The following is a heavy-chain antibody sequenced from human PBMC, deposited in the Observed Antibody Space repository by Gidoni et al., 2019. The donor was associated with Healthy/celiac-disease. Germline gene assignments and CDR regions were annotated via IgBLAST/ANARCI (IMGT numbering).Heavy chain of an antibody. J-gene: IGHJ6*02. CDR3: AREGYDFWSGYLPRGPYYYGMDV. Sequence: QVQLVQSGAEVKNPGASVTVSCKASGYTFTSYDMHWVRKGPVQRLEWMGWINAGNGNTKYSQKFQGIVTITRDTSASTAYIELSSLRSEDTAVYYCAREGYDFWSGYLPRGPYYYGMDVWGQGTTVTVSS. V-gene: IGHV1-3*01. CDR1: GYTFTSYD. CDR2: INAGNGNT. D-gene: IGHD3-3*01.